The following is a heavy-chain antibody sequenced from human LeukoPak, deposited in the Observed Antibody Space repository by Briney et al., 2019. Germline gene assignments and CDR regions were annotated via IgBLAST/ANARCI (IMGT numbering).Heavy chain of an antibody. Sequence: SGTLSLTCNVSGGSIISSNWWNWVRQPPGKGLEWIGEIYHRGTTNYNPSLQSRVTISVDKSKNQFSLKLTSVTAADTAVYYCASAEPRGSNWYPYWGQGTLVTVSS. J-gene: IGHJ4*02. CDR3: ASAEPRGSNWYPY. CDR1: GGSIISSNW. V-gene: IGHV4-4*02. D-gene: IGHD6-13*01. CDR2: IYHRGTT.